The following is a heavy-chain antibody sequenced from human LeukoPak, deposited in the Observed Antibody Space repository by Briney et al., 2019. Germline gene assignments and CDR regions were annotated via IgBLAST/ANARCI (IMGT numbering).Heavy chain of an antibody. V-gene: IGHV3-7*01. D-gene: IGHD4-17*01. CDR3: ARSTTLYNWFDP. CDR1: W. J-gene: IGHJ5*02. Sequence: WMSXXRXXXGKGLEGVAHIKQDGREKYYVDSVKGGFTISREKAKNSLYLQMNSLRAEDTAVYYCARSTTLYNWFDPWGQGTLVTVSS. CDR2: IKQDGREK.